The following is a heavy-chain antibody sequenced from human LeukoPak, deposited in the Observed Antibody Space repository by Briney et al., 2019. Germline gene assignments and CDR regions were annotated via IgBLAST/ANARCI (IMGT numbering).Heavy chain of an antibody. D-gene: IGHD3-9*01. J-gene: IGHJ2*01. CDR3: ARDFAGWGYFDL. V-gene: IGHV3-30*02. CDR1: GFTFSSYG. CDR2: IRYDGSNK. Sequence: GGSLRLSCAASGFTFSSYGMHWVRQAPGKGLEGVAFIRYDGSNKYYADSVKGRFTISRDNSKNTLNLQMNSLRAEDTAVYYCARDFAGWGYFDLWGRGTQVTVSS.